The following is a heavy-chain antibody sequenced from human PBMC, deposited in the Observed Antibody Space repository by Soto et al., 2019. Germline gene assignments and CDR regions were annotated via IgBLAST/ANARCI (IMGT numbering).Heavy chain of an antibody. V-gene: IGHV3-53*04. Sequence: EVQLVESGGGLVQPGGSLRLSCAASGFTVSSNYMSWVRQAPGKGLEWVSVIYSGGSTYYADSVKGRFTISRHNSKNTLYLQMNSLRAEDTAVYYCGRERRAPRYYYYDMDVWGKGPAVTVSS. J-gene: IGHJ6*03. CDR2: IYSGGST. CDR1: GFTVSSNY. CDR3: GRERRAPRYYYYDMDV.